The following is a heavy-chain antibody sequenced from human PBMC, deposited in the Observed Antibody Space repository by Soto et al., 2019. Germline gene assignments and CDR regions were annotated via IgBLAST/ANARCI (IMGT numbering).Heavy chain of an antibody. CDR2: TKQDGSEK. CDR3: ARGGSEVVLRAEYFHH. Sequence: EVQLVESGGGLVQPGGSLRLSCVASGFTFRSYWMSWVRQTPGKGLEWVATTKQDGSEKYYVDSVKGRFTISRDNAKNSLYLQMNSLRAEDTAVYSWARGGSEVVLRAEYFHHWGQGTLVTVSS. J-gene: IGHJ1*01. D-gene: IGHD2-15*01. CDR1: GFTFRSYW. V-gene: IGHV3-7*01.